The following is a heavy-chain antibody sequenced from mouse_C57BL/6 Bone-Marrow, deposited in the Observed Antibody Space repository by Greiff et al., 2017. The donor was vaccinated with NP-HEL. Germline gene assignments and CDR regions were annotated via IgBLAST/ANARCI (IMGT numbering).Heavy chain of an antibody. V-gene: IGHV1-54*01. CDR1: GYAFTNYL. J-gene: IGHJ3*01. CDR3: AREDYSNYVCAY. Sequence: VQLQQSGAELVRPGTSVKVSCKASGYAFTNYLIEWVKQRPGQGLEWIGVINPGSGGTNYNEKFKGKATLTADKSSSTAYMQLSSLTSEDSAVYFCAREDYSNYVCAYWGQGTLVTVSA. CDR2: INPGSGGT. D-gene: IGHD2-5*01.